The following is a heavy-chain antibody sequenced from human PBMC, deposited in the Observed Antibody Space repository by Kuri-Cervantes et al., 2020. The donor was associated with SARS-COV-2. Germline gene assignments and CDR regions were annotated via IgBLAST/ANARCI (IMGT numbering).Heavy chain of an antibody. J-gene: IGHJ6*02. CDR2: IGTAGDT. CDR1: GFTFSSYD. V-gene: IGHV3-13*01. Sequence: GGSLRLSCAASGFTFSSYDMHWVRQATGKGLEWVSAIGTAGDTYYPGSVKGRFTISRENAKNSLYLQMNSLRAEDTAVYYCARESDYCGMDVWGQGTTVTVSS. CDR3: ARESDYCGMDV.